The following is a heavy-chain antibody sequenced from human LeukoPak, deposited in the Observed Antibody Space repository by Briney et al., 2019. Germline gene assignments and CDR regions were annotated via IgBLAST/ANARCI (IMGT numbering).Heavy chain of an antibody. J-gene: IGHJ6*02. CDR1: GYTFTSYA. D-gene: IGHD3-22*01. Sequence: VASVKVSCKASGYTFTSYAMHWVRQAPGQRLEWMGWINAGNGNTKYSQKFQGRVTITRDTSASTAYMELSSLRSEDTAVYYCARVLFSYYDSSGPPYGMDVWGQGTTVTVSS. CDR2: INAGNGNT. CDR3: ARVLFSYYDSSGPPYGMDV. V-gene: IGHV1-3*01.